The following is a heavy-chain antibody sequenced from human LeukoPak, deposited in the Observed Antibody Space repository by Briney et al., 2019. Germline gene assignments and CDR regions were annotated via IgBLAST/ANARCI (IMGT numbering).Heavy chain of an antibody. Sequence: PGGSLRLSCAASGFTFDDYGMSWVRQAPGKGLEWVSGINWNGGSTGYADSVKGRFTISRDNAKNSLYLQMNSLRAEDTAVYYCARELDLYNWNYGGGYYFDYWGQGTLVTVSS. CDR1: GFTFDDYG. CDR3: ARELDLYNWNYGGGYYFDY. D-gene: IGHD1-7*01. J-gene: IGHJ4*02. CDR2: INWNGGST. V-gene: IGHV3-20*04.